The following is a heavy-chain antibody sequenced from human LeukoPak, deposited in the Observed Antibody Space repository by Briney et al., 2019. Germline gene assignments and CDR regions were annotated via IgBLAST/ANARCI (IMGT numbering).Heavy chain of an antibody. CDR1: GFTFSRFW. J-gene: IGHJ4*02. V-gene: IGHV3-7*01. D-gene: IGHD5-12*01. CDR2: IKHDGSQK. Sequence: GGSLRLSCAASGFTFSRFWMSWARQAPGKGLEWVPNIKHDGSQKYYVDSAKGRFTISRDNAKNSVYLQMNSLTAEDTAVYYCARDGNSGYDYPIFDYWGQGTLVTVSS. CDR3: ARDGNSGYDYPIFDY.